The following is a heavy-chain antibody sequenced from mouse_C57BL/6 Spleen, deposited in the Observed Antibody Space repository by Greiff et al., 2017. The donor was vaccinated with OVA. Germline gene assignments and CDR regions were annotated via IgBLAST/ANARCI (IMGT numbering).Heavy chain of an antibody. J-gene: IGHJ1*03. CDR3: GKHPSYYDYDGYFDV. CDR2: IRSKSNNYAT. Sequence: EVKLVESGGGLVQPKGSLKLSCAASGFSFNTYAMNWVRQAPGKGLEWVARIRSKSNNYATYYADSVKDRFTISRDDSESILYLQMNNLKTEDTAMYYCGKHPSYYDYDGYFDVWGTGTTVTVSS. CDR1: GFSFNTYA. V-gene: IGHV10-1*01. D-gene: IGHD2-4*01.